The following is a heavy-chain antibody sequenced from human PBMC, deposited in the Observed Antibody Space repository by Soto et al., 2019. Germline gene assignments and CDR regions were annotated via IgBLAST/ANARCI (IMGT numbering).Heavy chain of an antibody. CDR2: LYSTGTL. J-gene: IGHJ4*02. Sequence: PSETLSLTCIVSGDSISYYTWTWIRQPAGKTLEWIGRLYSTGTLTYNPTLKSRATMSVDTSKNQLSLTLNSVTAADTAVYFCASENESYRSLDYWGQGTVVTVSS. CDR3: ASENESYRSLDY. V-gene: IGHV4-4*07. D-gene: IGHD3-16*02. CDR1: GDSISYYT.